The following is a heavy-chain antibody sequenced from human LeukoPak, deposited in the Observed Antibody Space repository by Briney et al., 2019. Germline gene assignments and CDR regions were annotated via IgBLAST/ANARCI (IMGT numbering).Heavy chain of an antibody. CDR3: ARETMVRGVISQVDY. CDR2: ISYDGSNK. D-gene: IGHD3-10*01. V-gene: IGHV3-30-3*01. CDR1: GFTFSSYA. J-gene: IGHJ4*02. Sequence: GGSLRLSCAASGFTFSSYAMHWVRQAPGKGLEWVAVISYDGSNKYYADSVKGRFTISRDNAKNSLYLQMNSLRAEDTAVYYCARETMVRGVISQVDYWGQGTLVTVSS.